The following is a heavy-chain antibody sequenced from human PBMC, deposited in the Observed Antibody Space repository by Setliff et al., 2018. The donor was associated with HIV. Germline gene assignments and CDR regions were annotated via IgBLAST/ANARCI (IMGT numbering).Heavy chain of an antibody. D-gene: IGHD4-17*01. CDR1: GYIFSTYG. J-gene: IGHJ6*03. Sequence: GASVKVSCKASGYIFSTYGISWVRQAPGQGLEWMGWISASNGNTHYAQKVQGRVTLTTDTSTNTAYMELRSLRSDDAAVYYCAKTTPQPHYYYYVDVWGKGTTATVSS. CDR3: AKTTPQPHYYYYVDV. CDR2: ISASNGNT. V-gene: IGHV1-18*01.